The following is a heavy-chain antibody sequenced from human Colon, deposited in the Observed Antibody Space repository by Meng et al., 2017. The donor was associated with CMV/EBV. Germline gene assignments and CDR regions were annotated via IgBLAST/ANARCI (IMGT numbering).Heavy chain of an antibody. D-gene: IGHD3-10*01. CDR2: VRSKANRYAT. CDR3: ATGAGSFLV. Sequence: GESLKISCATSGFTFSGTAMHWVRQASGRGLEWVGRVRSKANRYATSYAASVKGRFTISRDDSKNMAYLQMNSLKAEDTAVYYCATGAGSFLVWGQGTLVTVSS. V-gene: IGHV3-73*01. J-gene: IGHJ4*02. CDR1: GFTFSGTA.